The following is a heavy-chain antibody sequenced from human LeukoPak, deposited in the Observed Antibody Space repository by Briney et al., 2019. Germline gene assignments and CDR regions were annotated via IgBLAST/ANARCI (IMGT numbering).Heavy chain of an antibody. CDR1: GFTFPNYA. V-gene: IGHV3-15*01. J-gene: IGHJ4*02. CDR2: VKSKTNGGTT. Sequence: GGSLRLSCAASGFTFPNYAVHWVRQAPGKGLEWVGRVKSKTNGGTTDYAAPVKGRFTISRDDSKNTLYLQMNSLKTEDTAAYYCTKFDYAAFEYWGQGALVTVSS. CDR3: TKFDYAAFEY. D-gene: IGHD4-17*01.